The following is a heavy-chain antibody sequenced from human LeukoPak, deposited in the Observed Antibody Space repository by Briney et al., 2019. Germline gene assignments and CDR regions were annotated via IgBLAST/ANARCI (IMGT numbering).Heavy chain of an antibody. J-gene: IGHJ6*03. Sequence: GSSVKVSCKASGGTFSSYAISWVRQAPGQGLEWMGGIIPIFGTANYAQKFQGRVTITADESTSTAYMELSSLRSEDTAVYYCARSSYYYGSGSYYNYYYYYYMDVWGKGTTVTISS. CDR3: ARSSYYYGSGSYYNYYYYYYMDV. CDR1: GGTFSSYA. D-gene: IGHD3-10*01. V-gene: IGHV1-69*01. CDR2: IIPIFGTA.